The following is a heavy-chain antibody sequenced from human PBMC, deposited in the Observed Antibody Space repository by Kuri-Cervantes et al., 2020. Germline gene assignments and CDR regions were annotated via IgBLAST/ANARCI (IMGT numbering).Heavy chain of an antibody. D-gene: IGHD3-9*01. V-gene: IGHV3-7*01. CDR3: ASTPPRYFDWLHEPYDY. CDR2: IQPDGSDT. J-gene: IGHJ4*02. Sequence: GGSLRLSCAASGFTFSSYAMSWVRQAPGKGLEWVATIQPDGSDTYYVDSVRGRFTISRDNTKNSLYLQMNSLRAEDTAVYYCASTPPRYFDWLHEPYDYWGQGTLVTVSS. CDR1: GFTFSSYA.